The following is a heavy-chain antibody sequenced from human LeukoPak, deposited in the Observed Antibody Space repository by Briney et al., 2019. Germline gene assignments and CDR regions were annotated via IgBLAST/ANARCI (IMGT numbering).Heavy chain of an antibody. CDR3: AKYAASGGYFDY. CDR1: GFTFSAYP. CDR2: ISGSGANT. D-gene: IGHD6-13*01. J-gene: IGHJ4*02. Sequence: GGSLRLSCAASGFTFSAYPMSWVRLAPGKGLEWVSGISGSGANTYYADSVKGRFTISRDNSKNTLYLQMNSLRAEDTAVFYCAKYAASGGYFDYWGQGTLVTVSS. V-gene: IGHV3-23*01.